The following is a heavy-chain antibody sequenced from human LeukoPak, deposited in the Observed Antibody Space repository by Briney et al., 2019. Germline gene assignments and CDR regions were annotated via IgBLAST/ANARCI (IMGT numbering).Heavy chain of an antibody. CDR1: GDSITNSRYY. D-gene: IGHD3-3*01. CDR2: ISHSGSA. J-gene: IGHJ6*03. CDR3: ARFTNDFSSGHYTGGYYYMDV. Sequence: SETLSLTCRVSGDSITNSRYYWGWIRQSPGKGLDWIATISHSGSAQYHPSLKSRVSIFLHTSTNQFSLEVTSVTAADSGQYYCARFTNDFSSGHYTGGYYYMDVWGKGTTVIVSS. V-gene: IGHV4-39*01.